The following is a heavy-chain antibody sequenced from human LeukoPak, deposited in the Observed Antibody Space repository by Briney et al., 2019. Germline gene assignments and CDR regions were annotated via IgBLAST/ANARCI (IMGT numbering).Heavy chain of an antibody. CDR1: GGSFGGYY. V-gene: IGHV4-34*01. J-gene: IGHJ4*02. CDR3: ARDRVPAASTFDY. D-gene: IGHD2-2*01. CDR2: INHSGST. Sequence: SETLSLTCAVYGGSFGGYYWSWIRQPPGKGLEWIGEINHSGSTNYNPFLKSRVTISVDTSKNQFSLKLSSVTAADTAVYYCARDRVPAASTFDYWGQGTLVTVSS.